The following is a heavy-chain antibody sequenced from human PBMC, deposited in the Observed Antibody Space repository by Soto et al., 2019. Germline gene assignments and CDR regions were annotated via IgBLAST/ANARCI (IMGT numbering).Heavy chain of an antibody. Sequence: GGSLRLSCAASGFTFSSYGMHWVRQAPGKGLEWVAFISHHGSNKYYADSVKGRYTISRDNSKNTLYLQMNSLRAEDTAVYYCAKGGKYEILSGPDSQNAFDIWGQGTMVTVSS. CDR3: AKGGKYEILSGPDSQNAFDI. D-gene: IGHD3-9*01. CDR1: GFTFSSYG. J-gene: IGHJ3*02. CDR2: ISHHGSNK. V-gene: IGHV3-30*18.